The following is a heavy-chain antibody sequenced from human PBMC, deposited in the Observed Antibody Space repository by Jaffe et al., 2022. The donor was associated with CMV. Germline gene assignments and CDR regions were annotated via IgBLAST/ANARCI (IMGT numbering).Heavy chain of an antibody. J-gene: IGHJ2*01. V-gene: IGHV4-34*01. Sequence: QVQLQQWGAGLLKPSETLSLTCAVYGGSFSGYYWSWIRQPPGKGLEWIGEINHSGSTNYNPSLKSRVTISVDTSKNQFSLKLSSVTAADTAVYYCARGGKQQLVHPGVGYFDLWGRGTLVTVSS. CDR3: ARGGKQQLVHPGVGYFDL. CDR1: GGSFSGYY. CDR2: INHSGST. D-gene: IGHD6-13*01.